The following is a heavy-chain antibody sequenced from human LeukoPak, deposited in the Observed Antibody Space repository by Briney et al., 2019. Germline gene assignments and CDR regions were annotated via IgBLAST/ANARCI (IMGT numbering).Heavy chain of an antibody. CDR2: INHSGST. CDR1: GGSFSGYY. J-gene: IGHJ4*02. CDR3: ARGPRTGYGYGYGDY. V-gene: IGHV4-34*01. D-gene: IGHD5-18*01. Sequence: KPSETLSLTCAVYGGSFSGYYWSWIRQPPGKGLEWIGEINHSGSTNYNPSLKSRVTISVDTSKNQFSLKLSSVTAADTAVYYCARGPRTGYGYGYGDYWGQGTLVTVSS.